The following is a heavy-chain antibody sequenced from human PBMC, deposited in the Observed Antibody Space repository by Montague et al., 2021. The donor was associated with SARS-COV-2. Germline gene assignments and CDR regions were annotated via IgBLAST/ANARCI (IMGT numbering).Heavy chain of an antibody. CDR3: ASDRGEQHAADY. V-gene: IGHV3-21*01. J-gene: IGHJ4*02. CDR2: ISSSSSYI. Sequence: SLRLSCAASGFTFSSYSMNWVRQAPGKGLEWVSSISSSSSYIYYADSVKGRFTISRDHAKNSLYLQMNSLRAEDTAVYYCASDRGEQHAADYWGQGTLVTVSS. CDR1: GFTFSSYS. D-gene: IGHD2-15*01.